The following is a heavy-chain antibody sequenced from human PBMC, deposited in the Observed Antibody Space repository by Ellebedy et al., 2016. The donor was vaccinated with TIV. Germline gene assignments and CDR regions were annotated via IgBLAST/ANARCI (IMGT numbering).Heavy chain of an antibody. CDR3: ATDGSYGDYRSPTHAFVM. CDR1: GFTFSNYW. D-gene: IGHD4-17*01. V-gene: IGHV3-7*01. CDR2: INQNGSEQ. J-gene: IGHJ3*02. Sequence: GGSLRLSCAASGFTFSNYWMSWVRQAPGKGLEWVANINQNGSEQYYVDSVQGRFTISRDNARNSLNLQMNSWIAEDAAVYYCATDGSYGDYRSPTHAFVMWGQGTMVIVSS.